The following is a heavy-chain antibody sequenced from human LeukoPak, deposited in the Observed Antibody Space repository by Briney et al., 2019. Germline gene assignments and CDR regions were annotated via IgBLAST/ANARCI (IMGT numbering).Heavy chain of an antibody. CDR1: GYTFTSYG. V-gene: IGHV1-2*02. Sequence: ASVKVSCKASGYTFTSYGISWVRQAPGQGLEWMGWINPNSGGTNYAQKFQGRVTMTRDTSISTAYMELSRLRSDDTAVYYCARVSVGINDYWGQGTLVTVSS. CDR3: ARVSVGINDY. J-gene: IGHJ4*02. D-gene: IGHD2-15*01. CDR2: INPNSGGT.